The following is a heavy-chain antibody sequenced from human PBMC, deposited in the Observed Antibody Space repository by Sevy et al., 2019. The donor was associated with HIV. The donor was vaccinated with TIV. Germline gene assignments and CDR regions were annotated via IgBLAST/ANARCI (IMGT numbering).Heavy chain of an antibody. CDR2: IRHDGGNR. CDR3: AKDPRVTISGTTNYYYYMDV. Sequence: GSLRLSCAASGFSFSTYGMHWVRQVPGKGLEWVAFIRHDGGNRYYVDSVKGQFTISRDNSKNTLYLQMNSLRPEDTAIYYCAKDPRVTISGTTNYYYYMDVWGKRTTVTVSS. V-gene: IGHV3-30*02. CDR1: GFSFSTYG. D-gene: IGHD1-7*01. J-gene: IGHJ6*03.